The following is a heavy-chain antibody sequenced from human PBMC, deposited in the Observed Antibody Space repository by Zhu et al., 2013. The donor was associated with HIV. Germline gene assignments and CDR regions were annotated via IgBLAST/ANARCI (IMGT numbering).Heavy chain of an antibody. CDR3: SRTKMFAGYWSDF. CDR2: IKTYTGGT. CDR1: GYTFGGHY. Sequence: QVQLVQSGAEVKKPGASMNVSCKASGYTFGGHYIHWVRQAPGQGLEWIGGIKTYTGGTISAQKFQGRVTMTRDTSITTAYMELTRLTPDDTAVYYCSRTKMFAGYWSDFWGQGTLVTVSS. J-gene: IGHJ4*02. V-gene: IGHV1-2*02. D-gene: IGHD3-9*01.